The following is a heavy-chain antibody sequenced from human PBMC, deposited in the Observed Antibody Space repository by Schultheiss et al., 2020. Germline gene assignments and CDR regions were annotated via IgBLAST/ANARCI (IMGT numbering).Heavy chain of an antibody. CDR2: IIPIFGTA. V-gene: IGHV1-69*06. CDR1: GGTFSSYA. D-gene: IGHD2-2*01. Sequence: SVKVSCKASGGTFSSYAISWVRQAPGQGLEWMGGIIPIFGTANYAQKFQGRVTITADKSTSTAYMELSSLRSDDTAVYYCARAGIVVVPAATEDYYGMDVWGQGTTVTVSS. CDR3: ARAGIVVVPAATEDYYGMDV. J-gene: IGHJ6*02.